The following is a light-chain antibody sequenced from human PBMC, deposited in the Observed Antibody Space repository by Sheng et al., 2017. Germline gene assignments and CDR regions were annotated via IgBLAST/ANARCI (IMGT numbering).Light chain of an antibody. Sequence: EIVLTQSPATLSLSPGERATLSCGASHSVSSNSLAWYQQKPGQAPRLLIYGASTRATGIPARFSGSGSGTDFTLTISSLQSEDFAVYSCQQYGGSPTTFGGGTTVEIK. CDR3: QQYGGSPTT. V-gene: IGKV3-20*01. J-gene: IGKJ4*01. CDR2: GAS. CDR1: HSVSSNS.